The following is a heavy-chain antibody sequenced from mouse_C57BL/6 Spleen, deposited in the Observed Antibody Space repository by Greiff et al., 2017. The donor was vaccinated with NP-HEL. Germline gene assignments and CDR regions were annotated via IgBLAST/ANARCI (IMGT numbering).Heavy chain of an antibody. J-gene: IGHJ1*03. CDR1: GYTFTSYD. V-gene: IGHV1-85*01. CDR2: IYPGDGST. CDR3: ARLGHYYGSSYWYFDV. D-gene: IGHD1-1*01. Sequence: QVQLQQSGPELVKPGASVKLSCKASGYTFTSYDINWVKQRPGQGLEWIGWIYPGDGSTKYTEKFKGKATLTVDTSTSTAYIELHGLSSEDSAVYFCARLGHYYGSSYWYFDVWGTGTTVTVSS.